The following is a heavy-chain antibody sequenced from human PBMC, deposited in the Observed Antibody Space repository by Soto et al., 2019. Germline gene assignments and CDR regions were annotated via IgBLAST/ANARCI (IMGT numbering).Heavy chain of an antibody. J-gene: IGHJ6*02. CDR2: ITGTGGDT. CDR3: ARIRGYWYGLDC. V-gene: IGHV3-23*01. CDR1: GFPLSTYG. Sequence: EVQLLESGGGLVQPGGSLRLSCAASGFPLSTYGMSWVRQATGKGLEWGSSITGTGGDTYYADSVKGRVTSTIDNSNNMLYLQLNSLRVEDTSVYYCARIRGYWYGLDCWGQGTTITVSS.